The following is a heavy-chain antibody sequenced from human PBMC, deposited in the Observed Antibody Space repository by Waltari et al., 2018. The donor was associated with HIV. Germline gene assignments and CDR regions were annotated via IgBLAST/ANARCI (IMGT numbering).Heavy chain of an antibody. CDR1: GGSISSSSYY. CDR2: IHYSGST. V-gene: IGHV4-39*01. Sequence: QLQLQESGPGLVKPSETLSLTCTVSGGSISSSSYYWGWIRQPPGKGLEWIGSIHYSGSTYYNPSLKRRFTISVDTSKNQFSLKLSSVTAADTAVYYCARLEGLRIAVNYWGQGTLVTVSS. CDR3: ARLEGLRIAVNY. D-gene: IGHD6-19*01. J-gene: IGHJ4*02.